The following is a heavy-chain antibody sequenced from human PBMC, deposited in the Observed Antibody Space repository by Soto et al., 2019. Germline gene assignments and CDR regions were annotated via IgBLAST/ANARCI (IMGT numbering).Heavy chain of an antibody. CDR3: ARGSIAANLYYYYYGMDV. D-gene: IGHD6-13*01. V-gene: IGHV1-46*01. Sequence: QVQLVQSGAEVKKPGASVKVSCKASGYTFTSYYMHWVRQAPGQGLEWMGIINPSGGSTSYAQKFQGRVTMTRDTSTSTVYMELSSLRSEDTAVYYCARGSIAANLYYYYYGMDVWGQGTTVTVSS. J-gene: IGHJ6*02. CDR1: GYTFTSYY. CDR2: INPSGGST.